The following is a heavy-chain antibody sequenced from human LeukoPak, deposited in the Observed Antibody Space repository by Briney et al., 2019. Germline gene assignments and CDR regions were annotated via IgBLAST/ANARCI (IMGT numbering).Heavy chain of an antibody. J-gene: IGHJ5*02. D-gene: IGHD2-21*02. V-gene: IGHV3-66*01. CDR3: ARVMTAITNWFDP. CDR2: IYRDGST. CDR1: GFTFSSYA. Sequence: TGGSLRLSCAASGFTFSSYAMSWVRQAPGKGLEWVSVIYRDGSTYYADSVKGRFTISRDNSKNTLYLQMNNLRVEDTAVYYCARVMTAITNWFDPWGQGTLVTVSS.